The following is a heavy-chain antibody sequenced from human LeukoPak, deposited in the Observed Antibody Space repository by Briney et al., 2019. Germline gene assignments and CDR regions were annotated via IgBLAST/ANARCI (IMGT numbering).Heavy chain of an antibody. CDR3: ATLYNWNDGSFDY. Sequence: ASVKVSCKASGYTFTSHWIGWVRQMPGRGLESMGIIYPGDSNTRYSPSFQGQVTISADKSINTAYLQWSSLKASDTAMYYCATLYNWNDGSFDYWGQGTLVTVSS. D-gene: IGHD1-20*01. J-gene: IGHJ4*02. V-gene: IGHV5-51*01. CDR2: IYPGDSNT. CDR1: GYTFTSHW.